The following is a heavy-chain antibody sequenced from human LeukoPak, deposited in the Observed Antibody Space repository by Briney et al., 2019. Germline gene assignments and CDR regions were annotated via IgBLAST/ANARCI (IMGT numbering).Heavy chain of an antibody. CDR3: AKDSGGSIFDY. CDR1: GFTVSSNY. V-gene: IGHV3-53*01. J-gene: IGHJ4*02. CDR2: IYSGGST. D-gene: IGHD3-16*01. Sequence: QAGGSLRLSCAASGFTVSSNYMSWVRQAPGKGLEWVSVIYSGGSTYYADSVKGRFTISRGNSKNTLYLQMNSLRAEDTAVYYCAKDSGGSIFDYWGQGTLVTVSS.